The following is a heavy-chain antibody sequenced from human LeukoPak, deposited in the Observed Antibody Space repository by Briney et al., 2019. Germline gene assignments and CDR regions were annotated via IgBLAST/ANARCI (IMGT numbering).Heavy chain of an antibody. Sequence: ASVKVSCKASGYTFTSYHMHWVRQATGQGLEWMGIINPSGGSTSYAQKFQGRVSMTRDTSTSTVYMELSSLRSEDTAVYYCARDVGVAVYYMDVWGKGTTVTVSS. J-gene: IGHJ6*03. V-gene: IGHV1-46*01. CDR1: GYTFTSYH. CDR3: ARDVGVAVYYMDV. D-gene: IGHD2-15*01. CDR2: INPSGGST.